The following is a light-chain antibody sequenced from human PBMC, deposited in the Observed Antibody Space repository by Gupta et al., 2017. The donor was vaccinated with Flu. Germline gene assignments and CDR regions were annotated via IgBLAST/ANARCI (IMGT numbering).Light chain of an antibody. V-gene: IGLV1-44*01. CDR2: SNN. Sequence: QSVLTQPPSASGTPGQRVTISCSGSSSNIGSNTVNWYQQLPGTAPKLLIYSNNQRPSGVPDRFSCSKAGTSAYPAISGLQSEDEADYYGAAWDDSLNGGVFGGGTKLTVL. CDR1: SSNIGSNT. J-gene: IGLJ3*02. CDR3: AAWDDSLNGGV.